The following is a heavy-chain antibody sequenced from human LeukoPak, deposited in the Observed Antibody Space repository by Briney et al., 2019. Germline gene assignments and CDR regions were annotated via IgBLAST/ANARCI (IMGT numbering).Heavy chain of an antibody. Sequence: GGSLRLSCAASGFTFSDYYMSWIRQAPGQGLEWVSYISSSSSTIYYADSVKGRFTISRDNAKNSLYLQMNSLRAEDTAVYYCASLLQLWSLGGARYYYYYGMDVWGQGTTVTVSS. V-gene: IGHV3-11*01. J-gene: IGHJ6*02. CDR1: GFTFSDYY. CDR2: ISSSSSTI. CDR3: ASLLQLWSLGGARYYYYYGMDV. D-gene: IGHD5-18*01.